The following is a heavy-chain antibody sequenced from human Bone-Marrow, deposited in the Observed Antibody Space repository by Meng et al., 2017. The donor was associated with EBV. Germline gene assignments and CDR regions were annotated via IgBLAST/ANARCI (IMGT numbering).Heavy chain of an antibody. CDR3: ATLRRRSGYTFDY. V-gene: IGHV4-61*01. CDR1: GGSVSSDNYY. Sequence: QVQLQESGPGLVKPSEXLSLTCTGSGGSVSSDNYYWSSIRQPPGKGLEWIGYVHYIGSTIDNPSLKSRVTISVDRSKNQFSLKLSSVTAADTAVYYCATLRRRSGYTFDYWGQGILVTVSS. CDR2: VHYIGST. J-gene: IGHJ4*02. D-gene: IGHD3-9*01.